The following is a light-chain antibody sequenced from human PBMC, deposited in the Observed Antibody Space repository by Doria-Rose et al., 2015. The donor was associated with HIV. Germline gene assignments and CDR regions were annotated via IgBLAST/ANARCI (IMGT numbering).Light chain of an antibody. CDR3: QSYDSRLSVYV. J-gene: IGLJ1*01. CDR1: SSNIGAGFD. Sequence: QPVLTQPPSVSGAPGQRVAISCTGSSSNIGAGFDVNWYQQFPGTDPQLLIHGNTNRPSGVPDRFSGSKSGTSASLAISGLRAEDEADYYCQSYDSRLSVYVFGTGTKVTVL. CDR2: GNT. V-gene: IGLV1-40*01.